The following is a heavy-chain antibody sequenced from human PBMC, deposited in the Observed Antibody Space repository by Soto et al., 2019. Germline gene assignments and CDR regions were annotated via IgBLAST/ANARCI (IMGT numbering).Heavy chain of an antibody. CDR1: GGSFSGYY. CDR2: INHSGST. D-gene: IGHD3-22*01. Sequence: SETLSLPCAVYGGSFSGYYWSWVRQPPGKGLEWIGEINHSGSTNYNPSLKSRVTISVDTSKNQFSLKLSSVTAAGTAVYYCATLKRTSGSYIYNYCRDFSQRRNRIAVSS. J-gene: IGHJ6*01. CDR3: ATLKRTSGSYIYNYCRDF. V-gene: IGHV4-34*01.